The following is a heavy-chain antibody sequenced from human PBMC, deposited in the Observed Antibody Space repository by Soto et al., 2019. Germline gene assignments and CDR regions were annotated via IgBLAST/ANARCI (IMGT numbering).Heavy chain of an antibody. CDR1: GGSISSDGYY. CDR2: MFYTGYT. V-gene: IGHV4-31*03. Sequence: SETLSLTCTVSGGSISSDGYYWGWIRQHPGKGLEWIGYMFYTGYTYYNPSLKSRVSISVDTSKNQFSLKLNSVTAADTAVYYCARYDCSGSSCYPFDYWGQGTLVTVSS. CDR3: ARYDCSGSSCYPFDY. J-gene: IGHJ4*02. D-gene: IGHD2-15*01.